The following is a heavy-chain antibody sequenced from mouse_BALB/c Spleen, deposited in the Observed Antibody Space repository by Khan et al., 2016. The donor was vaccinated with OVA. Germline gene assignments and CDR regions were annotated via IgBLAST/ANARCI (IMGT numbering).Heavy chain of an antibody. CDR2: INPHIGET. J-gene: IGHJ2*01. D-gene: IGHD1-1*01. V-gene: IGHV1-20*02. CDR1: GYSFTGYF. CDR3: ARIYRSDFDY. Sequence: VQLQQSGPELVKPGASVKISCKASGYSFTGYFMNWVMQSHGKSLEWIGRINPHIGETFYNQKFKGKATLTVDESSNTAHMELRSLASADSAVYYCARIYRSDFDYWGQGTTLTVSS.